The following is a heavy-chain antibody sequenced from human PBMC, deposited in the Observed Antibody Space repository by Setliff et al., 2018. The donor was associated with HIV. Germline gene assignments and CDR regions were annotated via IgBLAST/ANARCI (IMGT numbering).Heavy chain of an antibody. CDR1: GYSFTNYW. CDR3: ARLSVVTATRIYYFDY. J-gene: IGHJ4*02. CDR2: IYPGDSDT. Sequence: GESLKISCKGSGYSFTNYWIGWVRQMPGKGLEWMGIIYPGDSDTRYSPSFQGQVTISADKSISTAYLQWSSLKASDTAMYYCARLSVVTATRIYYFDYWGQGTLVPVSS. V-gene: IGHV5-51*01. D-gene: IGHD2-21*02.